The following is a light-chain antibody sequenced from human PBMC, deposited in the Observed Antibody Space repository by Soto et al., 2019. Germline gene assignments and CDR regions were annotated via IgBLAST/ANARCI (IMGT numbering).Light chain of an antibody. CDR3: QQSYTTPQT. Sequence: DIQMTQSPSTLSASVGDRVTITCRASQSISSYLNWYQQKPGKAPKLLIYAASSLQSGVPSRFSGSGSGTDFTPTISSLNPEDFATYYCQQSYTTPQTFGQGTKVDI. J-gene: IGKJ1*01. CDR1: QSISSY. CDR2: AAS. V-gene: IGKV1-39*01.